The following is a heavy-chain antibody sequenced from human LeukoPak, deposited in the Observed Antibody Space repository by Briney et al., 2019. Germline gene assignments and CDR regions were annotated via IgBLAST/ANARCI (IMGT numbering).Heavy chain of an antibody. Sequence: PRESLKNSRKGSGYRFTSHWIGWARQKPGKSLEGMGIIYPGDSDTRYSPSFQGQVTISADKSISTAYLQWSSLKASDTAMYYCARLIAVAGTGWFDPWGQGTLVTVSS. CDR1: GYRFTSHW. CDR2: IYPGDSDT. V-gene: IGHV5-51*01. CDR3: ARLIAVAGTGWFDP. J-gene: IGHJ5*02. D-gene: IGHD6-19*01.